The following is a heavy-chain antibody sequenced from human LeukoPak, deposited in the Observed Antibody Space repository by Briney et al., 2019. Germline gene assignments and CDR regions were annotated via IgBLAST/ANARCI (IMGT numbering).Heavy chain of an antibody. CDR1: GFTFSSYA. Sequence: PGGSLRLSCAASGFTFSSYAMHWVRQAPGKGLEWVAVISYDGSNKYYADSVEGRFTISRDNSKNTLYLQMNSLRAEDTAVYYCARGALTTENYFDYWGQGTLVTVSS. CDR3: ARGALTTENYFDY. D-gene: IGHD4-11*01. CDR2: ISYDGSNK. J-gene: IGHJ4*02. V-gene: IGHV3-30*04.